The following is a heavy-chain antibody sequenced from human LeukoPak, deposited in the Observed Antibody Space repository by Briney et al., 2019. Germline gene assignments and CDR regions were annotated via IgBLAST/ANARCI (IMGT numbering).Heavy chain of an antibody. Sequence: ASVKVSCKASGYTFTSYYMHWVRQAPGQGLEWMGIINPSGGSTSYAQKFQGRVTMTRDTSTSTVYMELSSLRSEDTAVYYCARREWPERPLIPAPSDRYGMDVWGQGTTVTVSS. CDR3: ARREWPERPLIPAPSDRYGMDV. CDR1: GYTFTSYY. J-gene: IGHJ6*02. D-gene: IGHD1-14*01. CDR2: INPSGGST. V-gene: IGHV1-46*01.